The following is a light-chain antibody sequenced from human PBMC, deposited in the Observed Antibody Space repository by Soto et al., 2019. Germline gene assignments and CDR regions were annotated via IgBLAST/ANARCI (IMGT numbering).Light chain of an antibody. CDR1: QSINIY. CDR3: QQYSRYSA. J-gene: IGKJ2*01. V-gene: IGKV1-5*03. Sequence: DIQMTQSPATLSASVGHRVTITCRASQSINIYLAWYQQKPGKAPKLLIYQASILEPGVPSRFSGSGSGTEFTLTISSLQPDDFATYYCQQYSRYSAFGQGTKVDIK. CDR2: QAS.